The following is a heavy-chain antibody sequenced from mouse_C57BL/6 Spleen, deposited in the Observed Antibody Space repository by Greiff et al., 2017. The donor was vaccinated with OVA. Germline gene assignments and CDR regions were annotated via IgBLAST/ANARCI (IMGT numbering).Heavy chain of an antibody. V-gene: IGHV3-6*01. CDR1: GYSITSGYY. J-gene: IGHJ3*01. CDR3: ARSPTGTWFAY. CDR2: ISYDGSN. D-gene: IGHD4-1*02. Sequence: EVHLVESGPGLVKPSQSLSLTCSVTGYSITSGYYWNWIRQFPGNKLEWMGYISYDGSNNYNPSLKNRISITRDTSKNQFFLKLNSVTTEDTATYYCARSPTGTWFAYWGQGTLVTVSA.